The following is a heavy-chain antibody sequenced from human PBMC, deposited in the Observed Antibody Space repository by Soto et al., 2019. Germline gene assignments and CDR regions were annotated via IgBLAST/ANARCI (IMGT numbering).Heavy chain of an antibody. J-gene: IGHJ6*02. Sequence: ASVKVSCXASGGTFSGYAISWVRQAPGQGLEWMGGIIPIFGTANYAQKFQGRVTITADESTSTAYMELSSLRSEDTAVYYCARVRALVVQAANGYYYYGMDVWGQGTTVTVSS. CDR2: IIPIFGTA. V-gene: IGHV1-69*13. CDR1: GGTFSGYA. D-gene: IGHD2-15*01. CDR3: ARVRALVVQAANGYYYYGMDV.